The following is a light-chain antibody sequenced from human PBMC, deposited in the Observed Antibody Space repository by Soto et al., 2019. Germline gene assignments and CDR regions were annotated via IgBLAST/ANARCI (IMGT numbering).Light chain of an antibody. V-gene: IGKV1-5*01. CDR1: QNIGRW. Sequence: DIQMTQSPSSLSASVGDRVTITCRASQNIGRWLAWYQQKPGKAPKLMIYDVSTLISGVPSRFSGSGSGTEFTLTISSLQPDDFTTYSCQQYNLHSPATFGPGTLVEIK. CDR2: DVS. CDR3: QQYNLHSPAT. J-gene: IGKJ1*01.